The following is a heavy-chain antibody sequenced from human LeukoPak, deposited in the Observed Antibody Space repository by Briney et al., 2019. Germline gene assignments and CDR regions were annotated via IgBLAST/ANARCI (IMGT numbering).Heavy chain of an antibody. D-gene: IGHD3-3*01. Sequence: ASVKVSCKASGGTFSSYAISWVRQAPGQGLEWMGRIIPILGIANYAQKFQGRVTITADKSTSTAYMELSSLRSEDTAVYYCARDDHYDFWSGFWRLWGQGTLVTVSS. J-gene: IGHJ4*02. CDR3: ARDDHYDFWSGFWRL. V-gene: IGHV1-69*04. CDR1: GGTFSSYA. CDR2: IIPILGIA.